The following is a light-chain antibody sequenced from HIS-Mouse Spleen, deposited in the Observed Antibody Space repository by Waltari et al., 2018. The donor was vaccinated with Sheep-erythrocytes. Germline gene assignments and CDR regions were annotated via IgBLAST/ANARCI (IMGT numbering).Light chain of an antibody. V-gene: IGLV2-11*01. CDR2: DVS. J-gene: IGLJ3*02. CDR3: CSYAGSYTFWV. CDR1: SSDVGGYNY. Sequence: QSALTQPRSVSGSPGQSVTISCTGTSSDVGGYNYVSWYQKHPGKSPTLMFYDVSKRPSGFPDRFSGCKSGNPASLTISGLQAEDEADYYCCSYAGSYTFWVFGGGTKLTVL.